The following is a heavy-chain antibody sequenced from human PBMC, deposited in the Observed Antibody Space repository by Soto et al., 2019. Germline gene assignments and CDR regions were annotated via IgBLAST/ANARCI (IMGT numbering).Heavy chain of an antibody. J-gene: IGHJ6*02. Sequence: GASVKVSCKASGYTFTRSGISWVRQAPGQGLEWMGWISTYNGNTNYAQKLQGRVTMTTDTSTSTAYMELRSLRSDDTAVYYCAREKISNYYYGMDVWGQGTTVTVSS. CDR2: ISTYNGNT. CDR1: GYTFTRSG. CDR3: AREKISNYYYGMDV. D-gene: IGHD6-13*01. V-gene: IGHV1-18*01.